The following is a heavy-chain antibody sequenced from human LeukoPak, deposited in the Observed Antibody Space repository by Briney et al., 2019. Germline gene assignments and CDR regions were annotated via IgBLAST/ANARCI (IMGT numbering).Heavy chain of an antibody. CDR3: ARDGIAARPYNWFDP. Sequence: GGSLLLSCAASGFTFSSYAMHGGRPAPGKGGGWVAVISYDGSNKYYAASVKGRFTISRDNSKNTLYLQMNSLRAEDTAVYYCARDGIAARPYNWFDPWGQGTLVTVSS. D-gene: IGHD6-6*01. CDR2: ISYDGSNK. CDR1: GFTFSSYA. J-gene: IGHJ5*02. V-gene: IGHV3-30*01.